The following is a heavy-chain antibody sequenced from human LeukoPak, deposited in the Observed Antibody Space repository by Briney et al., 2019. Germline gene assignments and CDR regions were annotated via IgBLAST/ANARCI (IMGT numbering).Heavy chain of an antibody. J-gene: IGHJ2*01. V-gene: IGHV1-2*02. CDR3: ARVFHRVYFDL. CDR1: GYTFTDYS. Sequence: ASVKVSCKASGYTFTDYSLHWVRQAPGQGLERMGWINPNSGGTNYAQKFQGRVTMTRDTSISTAYMELSRLRSDDTAVYYCARVFHRVYFDLWGRGTLVTVSS. CDR2: INPNSGGT.